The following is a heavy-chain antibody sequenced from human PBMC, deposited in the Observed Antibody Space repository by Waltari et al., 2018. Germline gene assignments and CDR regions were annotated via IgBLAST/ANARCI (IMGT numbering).Heavy chain of an antibody. CDR2: IKQDGSEK. CDR1: GFTFSSYW. D-gene: IGHD6-13*01. CDR3: ARDRGIAAANWFDP. J-gene: IGHJ5*02. V-gene: IGHV3-7*01. Sequence: EVQLVESGGGLVQPGGSLSRSCAASGFTFSSYWMSWVRQAPGKGLEWVANIKQDGSEKYYVDSVKGRFTISRDNAKNSLYLQMNSLRAEDTAVYYCARDRGIAAANWFDPWGQGTLVTVSS.